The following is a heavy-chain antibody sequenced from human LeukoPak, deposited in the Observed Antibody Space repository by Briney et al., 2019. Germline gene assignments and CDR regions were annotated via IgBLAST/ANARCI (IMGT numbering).Heavy chain of an antibody. V-gene: IGHV3-7*01. CDR2: IKQDGSEK. CDR3: ARGGLRSVGP. CDR1: GFPFNGYW. J-gene: IGHJ5*02. Sequence: GGSLRLSCAASGFPFNGYWMSWVRQAPGKGLEWVANIKQDGSEKYYVDSVKGRFTISRDNAKNSLYLQMNSLRAEDTAVYYCARGGLRSVGPWGQGTLVTVSS. D-gene: IGHD3/OR15-3a*01.